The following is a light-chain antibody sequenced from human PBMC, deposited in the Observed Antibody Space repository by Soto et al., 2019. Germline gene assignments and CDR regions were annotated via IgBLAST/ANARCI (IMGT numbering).Light chain of an antibody. V-gene: IGKV1-5*01. CDR1: QSIGTW. CDR2: DAS. CDR3: QQSDTYPLT. Sequence: DIPMTQSPSTLSASVGDRVTITCRASQSIGTWLAWYQHRPGKAPSLLIYDASTLRSGVPSRFSGSGYGTEFTLTISCLQADDFATYYCQQSDTYPLTFGQGTRVDI. J-gene: IGKJ5*01.